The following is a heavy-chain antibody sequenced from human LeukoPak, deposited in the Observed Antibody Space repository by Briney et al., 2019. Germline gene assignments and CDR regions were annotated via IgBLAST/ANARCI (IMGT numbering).Heavy chain of an antibody. D-gene: IGHD1-26*01. Sequence: SETLSLTCTVSGGSISSYYWSWIRQPAGKGLEWIGRIYTSGSTNYNPSLKSRVTMSVDTSKNQFSLKLSSVTAADTAVYYCARGKGATSRSTSFDIWGQGTMVTVSS. CDR1: GGSISSYY. CDR2: IYTSGST. V-gene: IGHV4-4*07. J-gene: IGHJ3*02. CDR3: ARGKGATSRSTSFDI.